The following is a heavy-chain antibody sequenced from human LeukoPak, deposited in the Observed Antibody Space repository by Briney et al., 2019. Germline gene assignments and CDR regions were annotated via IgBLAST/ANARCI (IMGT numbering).Heavy chain of an antibody. J-gene: IGHJ4*02. Sequence: PGRSLRLSCAASGFTFSSYAMHWVRQAPGKGLEWVSAISGSGGSTYYADSVKGRFTISRDNSKNTLYLQMNSLRAEDTAVYYCARRLYDYALPDYWGQGTLVTVSS. V-gene: IGHV3-23*01. D-gene: IGHD3-16*01. CDR3: ARRLYDYALPDY. CDR1: GFTFSSYA. CDR2: ISGSGGST.